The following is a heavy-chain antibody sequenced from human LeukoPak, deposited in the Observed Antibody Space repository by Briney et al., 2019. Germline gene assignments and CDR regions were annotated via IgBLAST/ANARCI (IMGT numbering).Heavy chain of an antibody. CDR1: GGAFSSYA. D-gene: IGHD3-10*01. V-gene: IGHV1-69*04. CDR3: ATYYYGSGDIFDY. J-gene: IGHJ4*02. Sequence: SVKVSCKASGGAFSSYAISWVRQAPGQGLEWMGRIIPILGIANYAQKFQGRVTITADKSTSTAYMELSSLRSEDTAVYYCATYYYGSGDIFDYWGQGTLVTVSS. CDR2: IIPILGIA.